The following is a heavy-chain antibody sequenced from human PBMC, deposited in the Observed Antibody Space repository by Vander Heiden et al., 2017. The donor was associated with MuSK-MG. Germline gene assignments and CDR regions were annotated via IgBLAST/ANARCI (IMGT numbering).Heavy chain of an antibody. CDR2: INPSGGST. D-gene: IGHD5-12*01. V-gene: IGHV1-46*03. CDR1: GYTFTSYY. CDR3: ARDRSPAGGATSYYFDY. Sequence: QVQLVKSGAEVKKPGASVKVSCKASGYTFTSYYMHWVRQAPGQGLEWMGIINPSGGSTSYAQKFQGRVTMTRDTSTSTVYMELSSLRSEDTAVYYCARDRSPAGGATSYYFDYWGQGTLVTVSS. J-gene: IGHJ4*02.